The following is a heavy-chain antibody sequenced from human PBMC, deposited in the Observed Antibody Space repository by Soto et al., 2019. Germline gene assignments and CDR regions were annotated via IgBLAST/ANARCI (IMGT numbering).Heavy chain of an antibody. CDR3: EREGGGATFDY. CDR2: ISYDGSNK. V-gene: IGHV3-30-3*01. D-gene: IGHD3-16*01. J-gene: IGHJ4*02. Sequence: QVQLVESGGGVVQPGRSLRLSCAASGFTFSSYAMHWVRQAPGKGLEWVAVISYDGSNKYYADSGKGRITISRDNSNIPLYLRSRILRAEDTAVYYCEREGGGATFDYCGQGTLVTVSS. CDR1: GFTFSSYA.